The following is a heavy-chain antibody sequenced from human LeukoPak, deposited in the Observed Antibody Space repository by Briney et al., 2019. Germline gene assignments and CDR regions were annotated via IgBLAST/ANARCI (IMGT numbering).Heavy chain of an antibody. V-gene: IGHV3-74*01. D-gene: IGHD3-22*01. CDR2: IRSDGSDT. Sequence: GGSLRLSCAASGFTFSDTWMHWVRQAPGKGLVWVSRIRSDGSDTRYAESVKGRFTISRDNAKNTLYLQMNSLRAEDTAVYYCAARRRYYYDSSGYPPGYWGQGTLVTVSS. CDR3: AARRRYYYDSSGYPPGY. CDR1: GFTFSDTW. J-gene: IGHJ4*02.